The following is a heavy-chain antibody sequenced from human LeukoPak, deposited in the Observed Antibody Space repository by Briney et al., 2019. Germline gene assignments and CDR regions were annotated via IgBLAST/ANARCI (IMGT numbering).Heavy chain of an antibody. CDR3: AKEGGSGWYYFDY. Sequence: TGRSLRLSCAASGFTFDDYAMHWDRQAPGKGLEWVSGISWNSGSIGYADSVKGRFTISRDNAKNSLYLQMNSLRAEDTALYYCAKEGGSGWYYFDYWGQGTLVTVSS. J-gene: IGHJ4*02. V-gene: IGHV3-9*01. CDR1: GFTFDDYA. D-gene: IGHD6-19*01. CDR2: ISWNSGSI.